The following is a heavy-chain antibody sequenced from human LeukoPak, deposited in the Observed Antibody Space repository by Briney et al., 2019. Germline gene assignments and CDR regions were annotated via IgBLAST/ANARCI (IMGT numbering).Heavy chain of an antibody. J-gene: IGHJ4*02. D-gene: IGHD2-21*02. V-gene: IGHV3-23*01. CDR3: AKSHHVTAIDY. CDR1: GITFNSYT. CDR2: ISGSGGST. Sequence: GGSLRLSCAASGITFNSYTMNWVRQAPGKGLEWVSAISGSGGSTYYAGSVKGRFTISRDNSKNTLYLQMNSLRADDTAVYYCAKSHHVTAIDYWGQGTLVTVSS.